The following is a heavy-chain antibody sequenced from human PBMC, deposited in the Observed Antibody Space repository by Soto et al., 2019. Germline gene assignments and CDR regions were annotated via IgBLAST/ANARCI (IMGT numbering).Heavy chain of an antibody. V-gene: IGHV4-30-2*03. CDR2: IYYSGST. D-gene: IGHD3-10*01. J-gene: IGHJ4*02. CDR3: ARQSYYGNFDY. Sequence: PSETLSLTCAVSGGSISSGCYSWSWIRQPPGKGLEWIGYIYYSGSTYYNPSLKSRVTISVDTSKNQFSLNLSSVTAADTAVYYCARQSYYGNFDYWGQGTLVTVSS. CDR1: GGSISSGCYS.